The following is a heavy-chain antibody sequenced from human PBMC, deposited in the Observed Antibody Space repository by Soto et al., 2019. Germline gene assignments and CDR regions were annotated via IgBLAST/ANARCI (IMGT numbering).Heavy chain of an antibody. D-gene: IGHD3-22*01. CDR1: GYSCAGYW. CDR2: IDPSDSQT. V-gene: IGHV5-10-1*01. J-gene: IGHJ4*02. Sequence: PXESLKVSWKGSGYSCAGYWITWVLQKPGKGLEWMGRIDPSDSQTYYSPSFRGHVTISVTKSITTVFLQWSSLRASDTAMYYCARKIYDSDTGPNFQYYFDSWGQGTPVNVS. CDR3: ARKIYDSDTGPNFQYYFDS.